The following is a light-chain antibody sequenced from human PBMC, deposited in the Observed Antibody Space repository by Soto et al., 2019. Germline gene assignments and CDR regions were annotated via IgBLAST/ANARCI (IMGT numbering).Light chain of an antibody. CDR2: GAS. CDR3: QQYSNWPLT. V-gene: IGKV3-15*01. CDR1: QSVSSG. J-gene: IGKJ4*01. Sequence: ETVITQSPATLSVSPGERATLSCRASQSVSSGLAWYQQKPGQAPRPLIYGASTRATGIPARFSGSGSGTEFTLTISSLQSEDCAVYYCQQYSNWPLTFGGGTKVDIK.